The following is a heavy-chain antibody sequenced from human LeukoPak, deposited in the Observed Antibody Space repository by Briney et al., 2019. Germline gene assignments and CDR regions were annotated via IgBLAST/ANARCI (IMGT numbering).Heavy chain of an antibody. CDR3: ARDYLRGVIPPLWFDP. Sequence: GGSLRLSCAASGLTFSSYAMHWVRQAPGKGLEWVAVISYDGSNKYYADSVKGRFTISRDNSKNTLYLQMNSLRAEDTAVYYCARDYLRGVIPPLWFDPWGQGTLVTVSS. CDR2: ISYDGSNK. CDR1: GLTFSSYA. V-gene: IGHV3-30*04. D-gene: IGHD3-10*01. J-gene: IGHJ5*02.